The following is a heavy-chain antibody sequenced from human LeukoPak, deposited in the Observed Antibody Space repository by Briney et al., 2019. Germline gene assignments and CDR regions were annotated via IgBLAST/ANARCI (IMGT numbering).Heavy chain of an antibody. J-gene: IGHJ4*02. Sequence: PGGSLRLSCAASGFTVSSNYMSWVRQAPGKGLEWVSVIYSGGSTYYADSVKGRFTISRDNSKNTLYLQMNSLRAEDTAVYYCARVAVRDYGDYVGDYWGQGTLATVSS. CDR1: GFTVSSNY. D-gene: IGHD4-17*01. CDR2: IYSGGST. V-gene: IGHV3-53*01. CDR3: ARVAVRDYGDYVGDY.